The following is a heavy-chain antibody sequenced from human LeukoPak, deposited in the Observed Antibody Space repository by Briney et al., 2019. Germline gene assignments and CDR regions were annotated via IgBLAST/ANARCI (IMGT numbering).Heavy chain of an antibody. V-gene: IGHV4-59*08. CDR2: IYYSGST. D-gene: IGHD3-10*01. Sequence: PSETLSLTCTVSGGSISSYYWSWIRQPPGKGLEWIGYIYYSGSTNYNPSLKSRVTISVDTSKNQFSLKLSSVTAADTAVYYCARHGPITMVRGVMIPFDYWGQGTLVTVSS. J-gene: IGHJ4*02. CDR3: ARHGPITMVRGVMIPFDY. CDR1: GGSISSYY.